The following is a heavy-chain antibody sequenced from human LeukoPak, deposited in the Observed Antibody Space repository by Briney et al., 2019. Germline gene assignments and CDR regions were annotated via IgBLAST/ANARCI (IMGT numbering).Heavy chain of an antibody. V-gene: IGHV1-24*01. CDR1: GYTLTELS. Sequence: GASVKVSCKVSGYTLTELSMHWVRQAPGKGLEWMGGFDPEDGETIYAQKFQGRVTMTEDTSTDTAYMELGSLRSEDTAVYYCATPLKTYRKFYYYGMDVWGQGTTVTVSS. CDR2: FDPEDGET. CDR3: ATPLKTYRKFYYYGMDV. D-gene: IGHD3-16*02. J-gene: IGHJ6*02.